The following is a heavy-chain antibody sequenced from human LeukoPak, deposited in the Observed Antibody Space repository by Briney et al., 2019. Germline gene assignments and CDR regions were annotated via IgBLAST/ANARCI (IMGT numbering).Heavy chain of an antibody. J-gene: IGHJ5*02. CDR2: VSGDNDDT. CDR3: ARDWEILTGIDCFDP. Sequence: HRASVKVSCKASGYTFSSYGISWVRQAPGQGLEWMGWVSGDNDDTNYAQKFKGRLTVTTDTSTSTAYMGLRSLRSDDTAVYYCARDWEILTGIDCFDPWGQGTVVIVSS. CDR1: GYTFSSYG. D-gene: IGHD3-9*01. V-gene: IGHV1-18*01.